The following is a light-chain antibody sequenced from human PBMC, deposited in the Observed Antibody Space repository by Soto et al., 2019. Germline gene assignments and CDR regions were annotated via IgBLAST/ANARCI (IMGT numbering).Light chain of an antibody. CDR1: SSNVGSYKL. J-gene: IGLJ1*01. CDR3: CSAGGSPTDV. Sequence: QSVLTQPASVSGSPGQSITISCTGASSNVGSYKLVSWYQQHPGKAPKLMIFEVNKRPSGVSNRFSGSKSGNTASLTISGLKVEDEADYYFCSAGGSPTDVFGTGTKVTVL. CDR2: EVN. V-gene: IGLV2-23*02.